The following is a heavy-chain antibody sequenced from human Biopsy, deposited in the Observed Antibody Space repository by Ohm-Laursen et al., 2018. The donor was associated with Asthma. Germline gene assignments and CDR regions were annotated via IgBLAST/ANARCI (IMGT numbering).Heavy chain of an antibody. Sequence: SLRLSCTAAGFTFRSYAMHWVRQAPGKGLEWVAVGGSYYDGGLKYYADSVNGRFTVSRDDSKNTLYLQMNSLRPDDTAVYYCARDVMEWYLPAFDFWGQGTLVTVSS. CDR3: ARDVMEWYLPAFDF. V-gene: IGHV3-30-3*01. D-gene: IGHD3-3*01. CDR1: GFTFRSYA. J-gene: IGHJ4*02. CDR2: GGSYYDGGLK.